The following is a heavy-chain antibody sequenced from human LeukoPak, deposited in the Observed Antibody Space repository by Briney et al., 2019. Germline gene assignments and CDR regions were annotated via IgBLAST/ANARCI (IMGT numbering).Heavy chain of an antibody. CDR3: AGDRPLWCSSTSCRIMDV. CDR2: ISAYNGNT. CDR1: GYTFTSYG. D-gene: IGHD2-2*01. J-gene: IGHJ6*03. Sequence: ASVKVSCKASGYTFTSYGISWVRQAPGQGLEWMGWISAYNGNTNYAQKLQGRVTMTTDTSTSTAYMELRSLRSDDTAVYYCAGDRPLWCSSTSCRIMDVWGKGTTVTVSS. V-gene: IGHV1-18*01.